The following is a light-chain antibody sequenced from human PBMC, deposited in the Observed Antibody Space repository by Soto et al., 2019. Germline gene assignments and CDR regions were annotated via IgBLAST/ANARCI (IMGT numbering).Light chain of an antibody. CDR3: QSLNGHAHS. CDR1: QGISSY. CDR2: LAS. Sequence: IQLTQSPSSLSASVGDRVTITCRASQGISSYLAWYQQKPGKAPKLRIYLASTLQSGVPSRFSGSESGTEFSLPIRGLQPDDVATYCSQSLNGHAHSFGGATKVEIK. J-gene: IGKJ4*01. V-gene: IGKV1-9*01.